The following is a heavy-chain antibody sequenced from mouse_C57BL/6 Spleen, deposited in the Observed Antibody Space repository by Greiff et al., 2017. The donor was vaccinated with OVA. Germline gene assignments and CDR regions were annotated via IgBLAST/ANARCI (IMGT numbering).Heavy chain of an antibody. CDR1: GFTFSDYY. Sequence: EVKLMESEGGLVQPGSSMKLSCTASGFTFSDYYMAWVRQVPEKGLEWVANINYDGSSTYYLDSLKSRFIISRDNAKNILYLQMSSLKSEDTATYYCARDTATVVGGYFDVWGTGTTVTVSS. D-gene: IGHD1-1*01. CDR2: INYDGSST. CDR3: ARDTATVVGGYFDV. V-gene: IGHV5-16*01. J-gene: IGHJ1*03.